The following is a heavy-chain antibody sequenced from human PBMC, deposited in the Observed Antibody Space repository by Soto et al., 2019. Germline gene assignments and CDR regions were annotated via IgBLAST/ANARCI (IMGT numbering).Heavy chain of an antibody. CDR1: VYSFTNYV. CDR2: ISASNGNT. J-gene: IGHJ3*01. D-gene: IGHD3-22*01. Sequence: ASVKCSFKASVYSFTNYVFSWLRQAPVQGLEWMGWISASNGNTNYAHKFQGRVTMTTDTSTSTAYMELTSLRSDDTAVYYCARDFDDYDCGGVWAQGTMVTVSS. CDR3: ARDFDDYDCGGV. V-gene: IGHV1-18*04.